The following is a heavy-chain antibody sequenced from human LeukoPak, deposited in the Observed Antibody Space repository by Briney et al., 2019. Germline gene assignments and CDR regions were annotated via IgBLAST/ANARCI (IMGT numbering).Heavy chain of an antibody. CDR3: ATDRGYYGSGSYYF. Sequence: SSETLSLTCAVYGGSFSGYYWSWIRQPPGKGLEWIGEINHSGSTNYNPSLKSRVTISVDTSKNQFSLKLSSVTAADTAVYYCATDRGYYGSGSYYFWGQGTLVTVSS. D-gene: IGHD3-10*01. CDR1: GGSFSGYY. CDR2: INHSGST. J-gene: IGHJ4*02. V-gene: IGHV4-34*01.